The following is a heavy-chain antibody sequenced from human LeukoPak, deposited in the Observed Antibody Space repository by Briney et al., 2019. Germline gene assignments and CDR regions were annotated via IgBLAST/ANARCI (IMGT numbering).Heavy chain of an antibody. CDR1: GFTFSSYA. CDR2: ISYDGSNK. CDR3: AKDLRGDYFVDY. Sequence: GGSLRLSCAASGFTFSSYAMSWVRQAPGKGLEWVAVISYDGSNKYYADSVKGRFTISRDNSKNTLYLQMNSLRAEDTAVYYCAKDLRGDYFVDYWGQGTLVTVSS. D-gene: IGHD4-17*01. J-gene: IGHJ4*02. V-gene: IGHV3-30*18.